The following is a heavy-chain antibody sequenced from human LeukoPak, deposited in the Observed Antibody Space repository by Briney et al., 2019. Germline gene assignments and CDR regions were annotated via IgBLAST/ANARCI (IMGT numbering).Heavy chain of an antibody. CDR3: ARDRQQLVRGDYFDY. Sequence: SETLSLTCTVSGGSINSGSYYWGWIRQPPGKGLEWIGSIYYSGSTYYNPSLKSRVTISVDTTKNQFSLKLGSVTAADTAVYYCARDRQQLVRGDYFDYWGRGTLVAVSS. CDR2: IYYSGST. V-gene: IGHV4-39*07. CDR1: GGSINSGSYY. J-gene: IGHJ4*02. D-gene: IGHD6-13*01.